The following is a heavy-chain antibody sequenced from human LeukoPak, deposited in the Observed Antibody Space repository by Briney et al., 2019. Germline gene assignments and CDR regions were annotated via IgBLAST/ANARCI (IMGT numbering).Heavy chain of an antibody. V-gene: IGHV3-30-3*01. CDR1: GFTFSSYA. CDR3: AGPIFGVVMNPFDY. D-gene: IGHD3-3*01. Sequence: GRSLRLSCAASGFTFSSYAMHWVRQAPGKGLEWVAVISYDGSNKYYADSVKGRFTISRDNSKNTLYPQMNSLRAEDTAVYYCAGPIFGVVMNPFDYWGQGTLVTVSS. CDR2: ISYDGSNK. J-gene: IGHJ4*02.